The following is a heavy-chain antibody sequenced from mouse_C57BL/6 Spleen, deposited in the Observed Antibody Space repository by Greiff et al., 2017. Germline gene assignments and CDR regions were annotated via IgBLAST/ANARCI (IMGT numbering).Heavy chain of an antibody. D-gene: IGHD1-1*02. V-gene: IGHV1-54*01. J-gene: IGHJ1*03. CDR3: AREGSHWYFDV. Sequence: VQLQQSGAELVRPGTSVKVSCKASGYAFTNYLIEWVKQRPGQGLEWIGVINPGSGGTNYNEKFKGKATLTADKSSSTAYMQLSSLTSEDSAVYFCAREGSHWYFDVWGTGTTVTVSS. CDR2: INPGSGGT. CDR1: GYAFTNYL.